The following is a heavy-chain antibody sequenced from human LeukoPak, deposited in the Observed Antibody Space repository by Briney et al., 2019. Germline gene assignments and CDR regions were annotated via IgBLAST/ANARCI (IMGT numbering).Heavy chain of an antibody. V-gene: IGHV3-7*01. CDR2: IKQDGSEK. CDR1: GFTFSRYW. D-gene: IGHD1-1*01. CDR3: ARDYWNDGDGGDH. J-gene: IGHJ4*02. Sequence: GGSLRLSCAASGFTFSRYWMSWVRQAPGKGLEWVANIKQDGSEKYYVDSVKGRFTISRDNAKNSLYLQMNSLRAEDTAVYYCARDYWNDGDGGDHWGQGTLVSVSS.